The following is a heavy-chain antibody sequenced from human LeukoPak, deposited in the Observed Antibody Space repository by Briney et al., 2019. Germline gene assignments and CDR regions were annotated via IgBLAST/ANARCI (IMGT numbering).Heavy chain of an antibody. CDR3: ARMVVAATWTNFYYYYMDV. CDR2: IYYSGST. V-gene: IGHV4-59*01. J-gene: IGHJ6*03. CDR1: GGSINNYY. Sequence: SETLSLTCTVSGGSINNYYWSWIRQPPGKGLEWIGYIYYSGSTNYNPSLKSRVTISVDTSKNQFSLKLSSVTAADTAVYYCARMVVAATWTNFYYYYMDVWGQGTTVTVSS. D-gene: IGHD2-15*01.